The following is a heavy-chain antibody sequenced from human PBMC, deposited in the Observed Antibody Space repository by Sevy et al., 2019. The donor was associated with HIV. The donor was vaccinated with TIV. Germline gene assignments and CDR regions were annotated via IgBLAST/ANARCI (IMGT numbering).Heavy chain of an antibody. CDR3: ARRNDFDI. V-gene: IGHV4-59*08. J-gene: IGHJ3*02. CDR2: VYYTGGT. CDR1: GGSINSDH. Sequence: SDSLSLTCTVSGGSINSDHWSWIRQPPGKGLEWIGYVYYTGGTNYNPSLKNRVTISVDRTKNQFSLKLTSETAADTAVYYCARRNDFDIWGQGTMVTVSS.